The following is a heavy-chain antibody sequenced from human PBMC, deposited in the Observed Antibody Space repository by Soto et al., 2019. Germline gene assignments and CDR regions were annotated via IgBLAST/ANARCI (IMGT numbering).Heavy chain of an antibody. V-gene: IGHV4-34*01. CDR1: GGSLSGTY. CDR3: ARHDGFSSGWIFDY. Sequence: SETLSLTCAVFGGSLSGTYWSWLSQPPGKGLEWIGEINHSGRATYSPSLKSRVTISVDTSKNQFSLRLSSVTAADTAFYYCARHDGFSSGWIFDYWGHGTLVT. J-gene: IGHJ4*01. D-gene: IGHD6-19*01. CDR2: INHSGRA.